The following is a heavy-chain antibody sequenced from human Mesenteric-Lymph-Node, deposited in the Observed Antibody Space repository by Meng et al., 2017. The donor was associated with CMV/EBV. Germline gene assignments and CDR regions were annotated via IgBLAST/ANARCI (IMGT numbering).Heavy chain of an antibody. D-gene: IGHD6-13*01. Sequence: EVQLVESGXXLVKPGGSLSLSCAXSGFTFSSYSMNWVRQAPGKGLEWVSSISSSSSYIYYADSVKGRFTISRDNAKNSLYLQMNSLRAEDTAVYYCARVSLAAAGTFWFDPWGQGTLVTVSS. J-gene: IGHJ5*02. CDR2: ISSSSSYI. V-gene: IGHV3-21*01. CDR3: ARVSLAAAGTFWFDP. CDR1: GFTFSSYS.